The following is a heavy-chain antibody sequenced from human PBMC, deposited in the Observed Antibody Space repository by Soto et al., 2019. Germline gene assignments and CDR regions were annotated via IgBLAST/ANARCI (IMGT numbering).Heavy chain of an antibody. J-gene: IGHJ6*02. CDR1: GFTFDDYA. CDR3: AKDFMDTADYGMDV. V-gene: IGHV3-9*01. D-gene: IGHD5-18*01. CDR2: ISWNSGSI. Sequence: QSGGSLRLSCAASGFTFDDYAMHWVRQAPGKGLEWVSGISWNSGSIGYADSVKGRFTISRDNAKNSLYLQMNSLRAEDTALYYCAKDFMDTADYGMDVWGQGTTVTAP.